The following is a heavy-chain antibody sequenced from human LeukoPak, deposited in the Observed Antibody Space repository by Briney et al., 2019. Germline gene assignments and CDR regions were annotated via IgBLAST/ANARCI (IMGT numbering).Heavy chain of an antibody. CDR3: ASAYCSSTSCLNYYYYYMDV. J-gene: IGHJ6*03. CDR1: GGTFSSYA. Sequence: ASVKVSCKASGGTFSSYAISWVRQAPGQGLEWMGGIIPIFGTANYAQKFQGRVTITADESTSTAYMELSSLRSEDTAAYYCASAYCSSTSCLNYYYYYMDVWGKGTTVTVSS. V-gene: IGHV1-69*13. CDR2: IIPIFGTA. D-gene: IGHD2-2*01.